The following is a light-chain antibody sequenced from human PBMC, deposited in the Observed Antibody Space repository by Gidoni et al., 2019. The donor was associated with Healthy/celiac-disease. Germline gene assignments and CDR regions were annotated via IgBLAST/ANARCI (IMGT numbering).Light chain of an antibody. V-gene: IGLV3-1*01. CDR3: QAWDSARV. CDR1: KLGDKY. Sequence: SYELTQPPSVSVSPGQTASITCSGDKLGDKYACWYQQKPGQSPVLVIYQDSKRPSGIPERFSGSNSGNTATLTISGTQAMDEADYYCQAWDSARVFGGGTKPTVL. J-gene: IGLJ3*02. CDR2: QDS.